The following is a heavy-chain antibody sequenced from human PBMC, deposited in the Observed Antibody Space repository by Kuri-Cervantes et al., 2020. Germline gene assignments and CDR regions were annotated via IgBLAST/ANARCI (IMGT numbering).Heavy chain of an antibody. D-gene: IGHD2-15*01. CDR2: ISSGSSYI. V-gene: IGHV3-21*01. J-gene: IGHJ6*02. Sequence: GESLKISCAASGFTFSSYSMNWVRQAPGKGLEWVSSISSGSSYIYYADSVKGRFTISRDNAKNSLYLQMNSLRAEDTAVYYCARELYCSGGSCYSYYYYGMDVWGQGTTVTVSS. CDR3: ARELYCSGGSCYSYYYYGMDV. CDR1: GFTFSSYS.